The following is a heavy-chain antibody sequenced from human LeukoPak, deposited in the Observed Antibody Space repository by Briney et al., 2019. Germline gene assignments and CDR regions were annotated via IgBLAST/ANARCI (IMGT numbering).Heavy chain of an antibody. V-gene: IGHV1-2*02. CDR3: ASMKVPAAINQTPYFDY. J-gene: IGHJ4*02. Sequence: RASVKVSCTASGYTFTGYYMHWVRQAPGQGLEWMGWINPNSGGTNYAQKFQGRVTMTRDTSISTAYMELSRLRSDDTAVYYCASMKVPAAINQTPYFDYWGQGTLVTVSS. CDR2: INPNSGGT. D-gene: IGHD2-2*02. CDR1: GYTFTGYY.